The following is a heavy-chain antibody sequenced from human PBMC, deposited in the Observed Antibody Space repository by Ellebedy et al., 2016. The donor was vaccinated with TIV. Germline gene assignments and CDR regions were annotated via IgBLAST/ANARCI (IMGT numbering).Heavy chain of an antibody. Sequence: MPSETLSLTCTVSGGFISSYYWSWIRQSPGKGLECIGYIYYGGRTRYNPSLKSRVTISVDTSKTQFSLRLSSVTAADTAVYYCASLNPRLMIVEPWGQGTLVTVSS. CDR3: ASLNPRLMIVEP. CDR2: IYYGGRT. J-gene: IGHJ4*02. CDR1: GGFISSYY. V-gene: IGHV4-59*08. D-gene: IGHD3-22*01.